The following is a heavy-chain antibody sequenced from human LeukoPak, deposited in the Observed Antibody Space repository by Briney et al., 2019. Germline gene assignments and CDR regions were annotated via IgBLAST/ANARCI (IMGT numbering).Heavy chain of an antibody. V-gene: IGHV3-7*05. J-gene: IGHJ3*01. CDR3: ARTLRLNTPRAFDV. D-gene: IGHD6-25*01. Sequence: GGSLKLSCAASGFAFSGCDMHWVRQAPGKGLEWVANIHEDGGEKYYVDSVKGRFTISRDNAENSLYLQMNSLRAEDTAVYYCARTLRLNTPRAFDVWGQGTMVTVSS. CDR2: IHEDGGEK. CDR1: GFAFSGCD.